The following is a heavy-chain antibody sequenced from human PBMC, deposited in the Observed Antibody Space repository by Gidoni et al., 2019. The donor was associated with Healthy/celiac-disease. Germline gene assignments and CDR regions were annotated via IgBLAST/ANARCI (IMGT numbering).Heavy chain of an antibody. CDR1: GGSISSSSYY. V-gene: IGHV4-39*01. Sequence: QLQLQESGPGLVKPSETLSLTCTVSGGSISSSSYYWGWIRQPPGKGLEWIGSIYYSGSTYYNPSLKSRVTISVDTSKNQFSLKLSSVTAADTAVYYCASPFVARPLAHYGMDVWGQGTTVTVSS. CDR3: ASPFVARPLAHYGMDV. CDR2: IYYSGST. J-gene: IGHJ6*02. D-gene: IGHD6-6*01.